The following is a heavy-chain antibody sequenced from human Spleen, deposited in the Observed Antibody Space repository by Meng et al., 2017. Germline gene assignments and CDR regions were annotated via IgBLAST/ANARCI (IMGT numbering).Heavy chain of an antibody. CDR1: GGSFSGYY. J-gene: IGHJ4*02. Sequence: GSLRLSCAVYGGSFSGYYWSWIRQPPGKGREGIGEIKHSGSTNYNPSLKSRVTISVDTSKNQFSLKLSSVTAADTAVYYCARGSMRRGYCSGGSCYPYGHDYWGQGTLVTVSS. D-gene: IGHD2-15*01. CDR2: IKHSGST. CDR3: ARGSMRRGYCSGGSCYPYGHDY. V-gene: IGHV4-34*01.